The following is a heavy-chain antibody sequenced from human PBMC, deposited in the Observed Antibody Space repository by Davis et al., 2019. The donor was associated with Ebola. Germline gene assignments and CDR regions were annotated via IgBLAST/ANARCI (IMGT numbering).Heavy chain of an antibody. D-gene: IGHD4-17*01. CDR1: GGSISSYY. Sequence: MPSETLSLTCTVSGGSISSYYWSWIRQPPGKGLEWIGYIYYSGSTNYNPSLKSRVTISVDTSKNQFSLKLSSVTAADTAVYYCATMNDYGDYGGGYWYFDLWGRGTLVTVSS. J-gene: IGHJ2*01. CDR3: ATMNDYGDYGGGYWYFDL. CDR2: IYYSGST. V-gene: IGHV4-59*08.